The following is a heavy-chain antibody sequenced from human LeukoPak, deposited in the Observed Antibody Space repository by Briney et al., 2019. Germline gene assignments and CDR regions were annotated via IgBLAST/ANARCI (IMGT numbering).Heavy chain of an antibody. V-gene: IGHV3-23*01. J-gene: IGHJ4*02. CDR2: ISGSGGST. CDR1: GFTFSSYA. D-gene: IGHD5-18*01. CDR3: AKDTNSYGYYYFDY. Sequence: RGSLRLSCAASGFTFSSYAMSWVRQAPGKGLEWVSAISGSGGSTYYADSVKGRFTISRDNSKNTLYLQMNSLRAEDTAVYYCAKDTNSYGYYYFDYWGQGTLVTVSS.